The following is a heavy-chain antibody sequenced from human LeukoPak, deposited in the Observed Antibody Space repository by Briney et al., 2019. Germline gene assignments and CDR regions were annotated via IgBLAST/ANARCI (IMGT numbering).Heavy chain of an antibody. CDR3: ASSLYGDYVEVRFDY. CDR2: ISYSGST. J-gene: IGHJ4*02. CDR1: DISISSYY. D-gene: IGHD4-17*01. V-gene: IGHV4-59*01. Sequence: SSETLYITCTVSDISISSYYWSWIRQPPAKGLEWLGYISYSGSTNYNPSLKSRVTISVDTSKNQFSLKLSSVTAADTAVYYCASSLYGDYVEVRFDYWGQGTLVTVSS.